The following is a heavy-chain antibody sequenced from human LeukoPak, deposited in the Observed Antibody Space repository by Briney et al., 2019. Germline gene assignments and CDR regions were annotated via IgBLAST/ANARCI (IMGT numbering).Heavy chain of an antibody. CDR1: GFTFSSYA. CDR2: ISGSGGST. CDR3: ALGGYPNYYYYYMDV. V-gene: IGHV3-23*01. Sequence: PGGSLRLSCAASGFTFSSYAMSWVRQAPGKGLEWVSAISGSGGSTYYADSAKGRFTISRDNSKNTLYLQMNSLRAEDTAVYYCALGGYPNYYYYYMDVWGKGTTVTVSS. D-gene: IGHD3-22*01. J-gene: IGHJ6*03.